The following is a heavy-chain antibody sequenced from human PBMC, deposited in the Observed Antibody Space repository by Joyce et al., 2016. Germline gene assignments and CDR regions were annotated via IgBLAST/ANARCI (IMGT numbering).Heavy chain of an antibody. D-gene: IGHD1-26*01. J-gene: IGHJ4*02. Sequence: QVQLVESGGGVVQPGRSLRLSCAALGFTFRSYGMFWVRQAPGKGLEGVAVIWYDGRHKYYADFVKGRFTISRDNSKNTLYLQMSSLRAEDTAVYFCARMYSGSNSGFDYWGQGTLVTVSS. CDR3: ARMYSGSNSGFDY. CDR2: IWYDGRHK. CDR1: GFTFRSYG. V-gene: IGHV3-33*01.